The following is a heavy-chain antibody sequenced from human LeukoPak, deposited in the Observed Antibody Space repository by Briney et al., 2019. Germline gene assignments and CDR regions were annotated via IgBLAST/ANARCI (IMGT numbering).Heavy chain of an antibody. Sequence: GGSLRLSCAASGFTFGPYAMHWVRQRPGKGLEWVAHINADGGRTFYADSVEGRFTISRDNSKDSLYLQMNSLTTDDAALYYCGTWAFYHGLDVWGQGTTVTVSS. CDR3: GTWAFYHGLDV. CDR1: GFTFGPYA. J-gene: IGHJ6*02. V-gene: IGHV3-43*02. CDR2: INADGGRT. D-gene: IGHD2/OR15-2a*01.